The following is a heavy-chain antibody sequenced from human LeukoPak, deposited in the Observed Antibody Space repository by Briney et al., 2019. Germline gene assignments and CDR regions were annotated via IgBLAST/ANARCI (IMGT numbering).Heavy chain of an antibody. Sequence: SQTLSLTCAISGDSVSSNSAAWNWIRQSPSRGLEWLGRTYYRSKWYNDYAVSVKSRITINPDTSKNQFSLQLNSVTPEDTAVYYCARLLGYCSSTSCYGLFDYWGQGTLVTVSS. J-gene: IGHJ4*02. V-gene: IGHV6-1*01. CDR1: GDSVSSNSAA. D-gene: IGHD2-2*01. CDR2: TYYRSKWYN. CDR3: ARLLGYCSSTSCYGLFDY.